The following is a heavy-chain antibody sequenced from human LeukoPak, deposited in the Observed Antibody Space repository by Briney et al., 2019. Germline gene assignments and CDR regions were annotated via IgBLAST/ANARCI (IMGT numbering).Heavy chain of an antibody. CDR2: ISYDGSNK. D-gene: IGHD4-17*01. J-gene: IGHJ4*02. V-gene: IGHV3-30*18. CDR3: AKGGDDYGDSYPFDY. Sequence: GGSLRLSCEVSGFTFSSYGMHWVRQAPGKGLEWVAVISYDGSNKYYADSVKGRFTISRDNSKNTLYLQMNSLRAEDTAVYYCAKGGDDYGDSYPFDYWGQGTLVTVSS. CDR1: GFTFSSYG.